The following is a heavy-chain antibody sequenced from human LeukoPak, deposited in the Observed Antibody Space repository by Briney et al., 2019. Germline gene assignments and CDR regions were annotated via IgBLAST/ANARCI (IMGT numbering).Heavy chain of an antibody. CDR2: IYPGDSDT. CDR3: ARHRAPLRGYYADPLDSFDI. D-gene: IGHD5-18*01. CDR1: GYSFTSYW. V-gene: IGHV5-51*01. Sequence: GESLQISCKGSGYSFTSYWIGWVRQMPGKGLEWMGIIYPGDSDTRYSPSFQGQVTISADKSISTAYLQWSSLKASDTAMYYCARHRAPLRGYYADPLDSFDIWGQGTMVTVSS. J-gene: IGHJ3*02.